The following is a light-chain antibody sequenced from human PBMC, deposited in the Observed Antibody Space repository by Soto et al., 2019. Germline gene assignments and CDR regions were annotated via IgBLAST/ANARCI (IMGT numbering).Light chain of an antibody. Sequence: EIVMTQSPVTLYVSPGERATLSCRASQSVSSNLAWYQQKPGQAPRLLIYGASTRANGIPARFSGSGSGTELTLTISSLQSEDFAVYYCQQYNNRPPLTFGGGTKVDIK. CDR2: GAS. CDR3: QQYNNRPPLT. J-gene: IGKJ4*01. CDR1: QSVSSN. V-gene: IGKV3-15*01.